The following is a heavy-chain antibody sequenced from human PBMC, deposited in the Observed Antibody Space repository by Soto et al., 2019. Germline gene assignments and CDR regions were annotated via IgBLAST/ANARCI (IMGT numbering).Heavy chain of an antibody. D-gene: IGHD3-16*01. V-gene: IGHV1-8*01. Sequence: ASVKVSCKASGYTFTSYDINWVRQATGQGLEWMGWMNPNSGNTGYAQKFQGRVTMTRNTSMSTAYMELSSLRSDDTAVYYCARTFISRQDCFDLWGQGTLVTVSS. CDR1: GYTFTSYD. J-gene: IGHJ4*02. CDR2: MNPNSGNT. CDR3: ARTFISRQDCFDL.